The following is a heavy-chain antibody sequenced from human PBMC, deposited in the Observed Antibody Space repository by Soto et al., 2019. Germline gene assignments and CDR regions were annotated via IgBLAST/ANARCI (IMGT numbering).Heavy chain of an antibody. D-gene: IGHD5-12*01. CDR1: GFTFTTYGI. CDR3: ARNRYGGYDFDY. J-gene: IGHJ4*02. CDR2: VSHTGNT. V-gene: IGHV4-34*09. Sequence: QVQLVESGGGVVQPGQSLRISCAASGFTFTTYGIQWVRQPPGKGLEWIGEVSHTGNTNYIPSLKSRVTISVDKSRNQFSLRLSSVTAADTAVYYCARNRYGGYDFDYWGQGTLVTVSS.